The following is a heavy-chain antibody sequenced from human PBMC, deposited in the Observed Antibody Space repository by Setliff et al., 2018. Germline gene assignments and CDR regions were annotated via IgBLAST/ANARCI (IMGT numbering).Heavy chain of an antibody. J-gene: IGHJ3*02. V-gene: IGHV4-39*07. D-gene: IGHD3-10*01. CDR1: GGSISSSSHY. CDR3: ARDLNRWFGEFAFDI. Sequence: ETLSLTCTVSGGSISSSSHYWGWIRQPPGKGLEWIGSIYYTGSTYYNPSLKSRVTMSVDTSKRQFSLKLGSATAADTAVYYCARDLNRWFGEFAFDIWGQGTMVTVSS. CDR2: IYYTGST.